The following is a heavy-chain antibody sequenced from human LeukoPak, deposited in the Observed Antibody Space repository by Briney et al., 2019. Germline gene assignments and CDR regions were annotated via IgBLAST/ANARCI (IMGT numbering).Heavy chain of an antibody. CDR2: ISAYNGNT. Sequence: GASVKVSCEASGYTFTSYGISWVRQAPGQGLEWMGGISAYNGNTNYAQKLQGRVTMTTDTSTSTAYMELRSLRSDDTAVYYCARDSSRYYLTYFDYWGQGTLVTVSS. CDR3: ARDSSRYYLTYFDY. V-gene: IGHV1-18*01. D-gene: IGHD1-26*01. J-gene: IGHJ4*02. CDR1: GYTFTSYG.